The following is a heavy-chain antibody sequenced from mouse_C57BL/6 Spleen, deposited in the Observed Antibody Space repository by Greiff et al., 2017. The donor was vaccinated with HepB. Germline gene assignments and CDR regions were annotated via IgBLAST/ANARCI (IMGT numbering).Heavy chain of an antibody. D-gene: IGHD1-1*01. CDR2: ISNGGGST. V-gene: IGHV5-12*01. CDR1: GFTFSDYY. CDR3: ARNYYGSSYWYFDV. J-gene: IGHJ1*03. Sequence: EVQGVESGGGLVQPGGSLKLSCAASGFTFSDYYMYWVRQTPEKRLEWVAYISNGGGSTYYPDTVKGRFTISRDNAKNTLYLQMSRLKSEDTAMYYCARNYYGSSYWYFDVWGTGTTVTVSS.